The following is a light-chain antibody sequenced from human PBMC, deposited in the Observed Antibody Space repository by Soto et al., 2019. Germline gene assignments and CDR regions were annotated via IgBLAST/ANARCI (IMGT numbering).Light chain of an antibody. CDR3: ISYTGSSTSYV. CDR2: EVS. J-gene: IGLJ1*01. V-gene: IGLV2-14*01. Sequence: QSVLTQPASVSGSPGQSINISCSGTSSDVGSYDYVAWYQQFPGKTPKLVIYEVSNRPSGVSYRFSGSKSGNTASLTISGLQAEDEADYYCISYTGSSTSYVFGTGTKVTVL. CDR1: SSDVGSYDY.